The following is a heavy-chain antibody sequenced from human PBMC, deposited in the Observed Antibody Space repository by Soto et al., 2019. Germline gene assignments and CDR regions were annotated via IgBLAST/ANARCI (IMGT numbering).Heavy chain of an antibody. CDR3: KWYYYDSSGYLHYYYGMDV. Sequence: EVQLVESGGGLVQPGGSLKLSCAASGFTFSGSAMHWVRQASGEGLEWVGRIRSKANSYATAYAASVKGRFTISRDDSKNTAYLQMNSLKTEDTVVYYCKWYYYDSSGYLHYYYGMDVWGQGTTVTVSS. CDR2: IRSKANSYAT. V-gene: IGHV3-73*01. D-gene: IGHD3-22*01. J-gene: IGHJ6*02. CDR1: GFTFSGSA.